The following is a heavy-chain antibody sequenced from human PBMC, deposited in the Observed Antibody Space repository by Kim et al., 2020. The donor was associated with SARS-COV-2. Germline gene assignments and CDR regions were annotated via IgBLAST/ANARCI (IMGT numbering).Heavy chain of an antibody. V-gene: IGHV6-1*01. CDR2: TYYRSKWYN. D-gene: IGHD6-19*01. J-gene: IGHJ4*02. CDR1: GDSVSASSPT. Sequence: SQTLSLTCVISGDSVSASSPTWNWIRQSPSRGLEWLGRTYYRSKWYNDYAVSVKSRITIDPDTSKNQFSLQLNSVTPEDTAVYYCTRGIPVAGKGGVIDSWGQGTLVIVSS. CDR3: TRGIPVAGKGGVIDS.